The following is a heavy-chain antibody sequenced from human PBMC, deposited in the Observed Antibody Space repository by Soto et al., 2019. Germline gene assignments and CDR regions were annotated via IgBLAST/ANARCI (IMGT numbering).Heavy chain of an antibody. J-gene: IGHJ4*02. D-gene: IGHD3-3*02. Sequence: PSETLSLTCTVSGSSINSSGYYWGWIRQPPGKGLEWIGSMFYGVSTYYNPSLKSRVTVSVDTSKNQFSLNLRSVTAADTAVYYCARLQSRHFVDYWGQGTLVTVSS. CDR3: ARLQSRHFVDY. CDR2: MFYGVST. CDR1: GSSINSSGYY. V-gene: IGHV4-39*01.